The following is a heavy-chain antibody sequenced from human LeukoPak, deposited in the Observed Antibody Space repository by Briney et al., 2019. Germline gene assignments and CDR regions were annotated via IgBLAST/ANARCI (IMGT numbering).Heavy chain of an antibody. Sequence: GGALRLSCAVSGFTFSSYSMSWVRQAPGKGLEWVSSISSSGTYKYYADSVTGRFTISRDNAKNSLDFPMNSLRAEDTAVNYCAKGKDAVAGATNDYWGQGTLVTVSS. J-gene: IGHJ4*02. D-gene: IGHD6-19*01. V-gene: IGHV3-21*01. CDR3: AKGKDAVAGATNDY. CDR2: ISSSGTYK. CDR1: GFTFSSYS.